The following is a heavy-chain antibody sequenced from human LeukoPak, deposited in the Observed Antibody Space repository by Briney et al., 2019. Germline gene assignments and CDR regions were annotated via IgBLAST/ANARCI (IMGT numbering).Heavy chain of an antibody. CDR2: ISGSDGST. CDR1: GFTFSSYA. V-gene: IGHV3-23*01. D-gene: IGHD3-9*01. J-gene: IGHJ4*02. CDR3: AKGGGIYYDILTAPG. Sequence: GGSLRLSCAASGFTFSSYAMSWVRQAPGKGLEWVSAISGSDGSTYYADSVKGRFTISRDNSKNTLYLQMNSLRAEDTAVYYCAKGGGIYYDILTAPGWGQGTLVTVSS.